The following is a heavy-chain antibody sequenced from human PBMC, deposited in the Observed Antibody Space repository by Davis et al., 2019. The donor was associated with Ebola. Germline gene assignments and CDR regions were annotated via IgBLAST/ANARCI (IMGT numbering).Heavy chain of an antibody. V-gene: IGHV1-3*01. J-gene: IGHJ6*02. CDR2: INAGNGNT. D-gene: IGHD2-15*01. CDR3: ARTVGYCSGGSCGYYYYYGMDV. CDR1: GYTFTSYA. Sequence: AASVKVSCKASGYTFTSYAMHLVRQAPGQRLEWMGWINAGNGNTKYSQKFQGRVTITRDTSASTAYMELSSLRSEDTAVYYCARTVGYCSGGSCGYYYYYGMDVWGQGTTVTVSS.